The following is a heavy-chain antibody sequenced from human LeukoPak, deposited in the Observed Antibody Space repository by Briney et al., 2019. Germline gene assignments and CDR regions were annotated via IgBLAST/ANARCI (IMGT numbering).Heavy chain of an antibody. D-gene: IGHD5-18*01. CDR1: GYTFTSYG. Sequence: ASVKVSCKASGYTFTSYGISWVRQAPGRGLEWMGWISAYNGNTNYAQKLQGRVTMTTDTSTSTAYMELRSLRSDDTAVYYCARVVTTGWCNDYWGQGTLVTVSS. CDR3: ARVVTTGWCNDY. J-gene: IGHJ4*02. CDR2: ISAYNGNT. V-gene: IGHV1-18*01.